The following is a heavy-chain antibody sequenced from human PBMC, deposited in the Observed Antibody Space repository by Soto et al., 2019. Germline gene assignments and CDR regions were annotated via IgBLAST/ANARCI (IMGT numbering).Heavy chain of an antibody. CDR1: GYTFTSYY. V-gene: IGHV1-46*03. CDR2: INPSGGST. D-gene: IGHD2-15*01. Sequence: VKVSCKASGYTFTSYYMHWVRQAPGQGLEWMGIINPSGGSTSYAQKFQGRVTMTRDTSTSTVYMELSSLRSEDTAVYYCASYCSGGSCYRGIDAFDIWGQGTMVTVSS. J-gene: IGHJ3*02. CDR3: ASYCSGGSCYRGIDAFDI.